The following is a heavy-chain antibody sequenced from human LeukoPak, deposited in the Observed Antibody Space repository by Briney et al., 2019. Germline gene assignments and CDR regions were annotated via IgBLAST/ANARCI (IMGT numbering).Heavy chain of an antibody. CDR2: ISGSGGST. V-gene: IGHV3-23*01. Sequence: GGSLRLSCAASGFTFSSYAMSWVRQAPGKGLEWVSAISGSGGSTYYADSVKGRFTISRDNSKNSLYLQMNSLRAEDTAVYYCARDLRSSGYYAFDYWGQGTLVTVSS. CDR3: ARDLRSSGYYAFDY. D-gene: IGHD3-22*01. CDR1: GFTFSSYA. J-gene: IGHJ4*02.